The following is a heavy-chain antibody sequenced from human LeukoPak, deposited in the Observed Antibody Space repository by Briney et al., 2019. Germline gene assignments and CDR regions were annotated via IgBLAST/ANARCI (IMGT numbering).Heavy chain of an antibody. D-gene: IGHD6-19*01. CDR2: VSYDGSNK. Sequence: GGSLRLSCAASGFTFSSYAMHWVRQAPGKGLEWVAVVSYDGSNKYYADSVKGRFTISRDNSKNTLYLQMNSLRAEDTAVYYCARAARQWLVSDAFDIWGQGTMVTVSS. CDR3: ARAARQWLVSDAFDI. J-gene: IGHJ3*02. CDR1: GFTFSSYA. V-gene: IGHV3-30*04.